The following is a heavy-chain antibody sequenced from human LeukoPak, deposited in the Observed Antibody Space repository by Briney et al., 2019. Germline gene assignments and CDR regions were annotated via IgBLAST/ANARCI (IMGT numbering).Heavy chain of an antibody. Sequence: ETLSLTCTVSGDSISSYYWTWIRQPPGKGLEWIGYIHSSGNANFNPSLKSRVTMSIDTSKNQFSLKLSSLTAADTAVYYCARDLRFSSAWYDWYFDLSGRGTLVTVSS. CDR2: IHSSGNA. CDR1: GDSISSYY. J-gene: IGHJ2*01. V-gene: IGHV4-59*01. CDR3: ARDLRFSSAWYDWYFDL. D-gene: IGHD6-19*01.